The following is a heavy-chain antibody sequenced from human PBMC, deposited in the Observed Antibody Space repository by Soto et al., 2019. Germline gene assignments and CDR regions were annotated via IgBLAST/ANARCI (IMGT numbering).Heavy chain of an antibody. Sequence: EVQLVESGGGLVQPGGSLRLSCAASGIIFTNSWMHWFRQAPVKGLVWVYRIDNDGSGTSYADSVKGRFTISRDNAKNAVDLHKDSLTVEVTAVYYGTTVIQYWGQGTQVTVSS. CDR3: TTVIQY. CDR2: IDNDGSGT. J-gene: IGHJ4*02. V-gene: IGHV3-74*01. CDR1: GIIFTNSW.